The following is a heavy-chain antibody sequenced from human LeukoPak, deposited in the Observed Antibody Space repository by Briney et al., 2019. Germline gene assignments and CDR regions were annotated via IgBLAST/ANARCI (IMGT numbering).Heavy chain of an antibody. CDR1: GGSISSGGYS. CDR2: IYHSGST. J-gene: IGHJ4*02. D-gene: IGHD3-16*01. CDR3: ARAVGGQFDY. Sequence: SETLSLTCAVSGGSISSGGYSWSWIRQPPGKGLEWIGYIYHSGSTYYNPSLKSRVTISVDRSKNQFSLKLSSVTAADTAVYYCARAVGGQFDYWGQGTLVTVSS. V-gene: IGHV4-30-2*01.